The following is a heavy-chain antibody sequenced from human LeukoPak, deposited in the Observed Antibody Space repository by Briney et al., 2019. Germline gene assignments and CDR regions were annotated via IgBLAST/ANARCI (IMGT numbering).Heavy chain of an antibody. J-gene: IGHJ4*02. V-gene: IGHV3-23*01. CDR2: ISDSGGRT. D-gene: IGHD3-22*01. Sequence: GGSLRLSCAVSGITLSNYGMSWVRQAPGKGLGWVAGISDSGGRTNYADSVKGRFTISRDNPKNTIYLQMNSLRAEDTAVYFCAKRGVVIRVILVGFHKEAYYFDSWGQGALVTVSS. CDR3: AKRGVVIRVILVGFHKEAYYFDS. CDR1: GITLSNYG.